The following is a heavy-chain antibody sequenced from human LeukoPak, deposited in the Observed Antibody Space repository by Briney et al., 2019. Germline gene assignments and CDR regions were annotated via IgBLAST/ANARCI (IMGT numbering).Heavy chain of an antibody. J-gene: IGHJ6*03. CDR3: ARIQVVTAAYYYYYYMDV. CDR2: IDWDDDK. CDR1: GFSLSTSGMC. Sequence: SGPTLVNPTQTLTLTCTFSGFSLSTSGMCVSWIRPPPGKALEWLARIDWDDDKYYSTSLKTRLTISKDTSKNQVVLTMTNMDPVDTATYYCARIQVVTAAYYYYYYMDVWRKGTTVTVSS. V-gene: IGHV2-70*11. D-gene: IGHD2-21*02.